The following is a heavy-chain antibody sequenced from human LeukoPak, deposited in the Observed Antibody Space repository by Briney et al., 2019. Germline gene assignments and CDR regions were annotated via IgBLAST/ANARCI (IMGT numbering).Heavy chain of an antibody. Sequence: GGSLRLSCAASGFTFSSYGMTWVRQAPGKGLEWVSAISGSGGSTYYADSVKGRFTISRDNSKNTLYLQMNSLRAEDTAVYYCAKDVVLEGYYYGSGTLEYLDYWGQGTLVTVSS. V-gene: IGHV3-23*01. D-gene: IGHD3-10*01. CDR1: GFTFSSYG. CDR2: ISGSGGST. CDR3: AKDVVLEGYYYGSGTLEYLDY. J-gene: IGHJ4*02.